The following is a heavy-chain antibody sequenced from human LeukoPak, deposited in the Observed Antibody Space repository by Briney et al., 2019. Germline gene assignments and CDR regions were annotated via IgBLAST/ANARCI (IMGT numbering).Heavy chain of an antibody. J-gene: IGHJ6*03. CDR3: ASVNDYGDPLPRYLDV. CDR1: GGSISSSNW. Sequence: SETLSLTCAVSGGSISSSNWWSWVRQPPGKGLEGIGGIYYSGSTTYNQSLQSRVTISVVKSKNQFSLKLSSVTAADTAVYYPASVNDYGDPLPRYLDVWGKGTAVTVSS. CDR2: IYYSGST. D-gene: IGHD4-17*01. V-gene: IGHV4-4*02.